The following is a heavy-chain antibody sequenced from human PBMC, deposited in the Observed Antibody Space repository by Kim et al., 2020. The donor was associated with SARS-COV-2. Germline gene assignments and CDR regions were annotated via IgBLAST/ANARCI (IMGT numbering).Heavy chain of an antibody. D-gene: IGHD1-26*01. CDR3: ARTFSGSYYYGMDV. Sequence: GGSLRLSCAASGFTFSSYAMHWVRQAPGKGLEWVAVISYDGSNKYYADSVKGRFTISRDNSKNTLYLQMNSLRAEDTAVYYCARTFSGSYYYGMDVLGQGTTVTV. CDR2: ISYDGSNK. V-gene: IGHV3-30-3*01. J-gene: IGHJ6*02. CDR1: GFTFSSYA.